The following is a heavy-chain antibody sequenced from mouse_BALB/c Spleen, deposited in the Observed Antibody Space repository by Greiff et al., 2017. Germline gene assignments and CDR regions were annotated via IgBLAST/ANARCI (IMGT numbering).Heavy chain of an antibody. CDR3: ARESTMITTDVPFAY. Sequence: VKLQESGPGLVQPSQSLSITCTVSGFSLTSYGVHWVRQSPGKGLEWLGVIWSGGSTDYNAAFISRLSISKDNSKSQVFFKMNSLQANDTAIYYCARESTMITTDVPFAYWGQGTLVTVSA. V-gene: IGHV2-2*02. CDR1: GFSLTSYG. J-gene: IGHJ3*01. D-gene: IGHD2-4*01. CDR2: IWSGGST.